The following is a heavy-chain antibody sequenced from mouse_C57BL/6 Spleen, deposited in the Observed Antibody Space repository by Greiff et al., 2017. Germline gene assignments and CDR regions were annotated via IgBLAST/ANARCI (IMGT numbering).Heavy chain of an antibody. Sequence: EVKLQESGGGLVQPGGSLKLSCAASGFTFSDYYMYWVRQTPEKRLEWVAYISNGGGSTYYPDTVKGRFTISRDNAKNTLYLQMSRLKSEDTAMYYCARGGNDYDVGFAYWGQGTLVTVSA. J-gene: IGHJ3*01. CDR1: GFTFSDYY. CDR2: ISNGGGST. D-gene: IGHD2-4*01. CDR3: ARGGNDYDVGFAY. V-gene: IGHV5-12*01.